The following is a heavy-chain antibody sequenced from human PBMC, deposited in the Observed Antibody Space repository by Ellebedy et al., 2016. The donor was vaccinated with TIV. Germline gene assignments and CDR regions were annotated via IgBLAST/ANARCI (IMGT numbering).Heavy chain of an antibody. D-gene: IGHD6-19*01. CDR3: ARDLSTVAGFDY. V-gene: IGHV3-30-3*01. Sequence: PGGSLRLSCAASGFTFSSYAMHWVRQAPGKGLEWVAVISYDGSNKYYADSVKGRFTISRDNSKNTLYLQMNSLRAEDTAVYYCARDLSTVAGFDYWGQGTLVTVSS. CDR1: GFTFSSYA. J-gene: IGHJ4*02. CDR2: ISYDGSNK.